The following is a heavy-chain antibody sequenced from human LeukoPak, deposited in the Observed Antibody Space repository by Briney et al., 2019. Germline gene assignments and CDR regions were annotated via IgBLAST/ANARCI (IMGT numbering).Heavy chain of an antibody. D-gene: IGHD1-26*01. CDR1: GFTLTSYW. CDR3: ARRDGSFIAF. Sequence: GESLKISCKGSGFTLTSYWIVWVRQMPGKGLEWMGSIYPRNSDTRYSPSFQGHVTISADKPINTAYLQWSSLKASDTAMYYCARRDGSFIAFWGQGTLVTVSS. J-gene: IGHJ4*02. CDR2: IYPRNSDT. V-gene: IGHV5-51*01.